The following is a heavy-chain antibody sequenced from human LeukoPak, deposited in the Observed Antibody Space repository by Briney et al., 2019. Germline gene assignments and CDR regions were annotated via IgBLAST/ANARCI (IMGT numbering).Heavy chain of an antibody. V-gene: IGHV3-30*18. CDR2: ISYDGSNK. CDR1: GFTFSSYG. J-gene: IGHJ5*02. CDR3: AKERGSGYYFFWFDP. D-gene: IGHD3-22*01. Sequence: PGRSLRLSCAASGFTFSSYGMHWVRQAPGKGLEWVAVISYDGSNKYYADSVKGRFTISRDNSKNTLYLQMNSLRAEDTAVYYCAKERGSGYYFFWFDPGGQGTLVTVSS.